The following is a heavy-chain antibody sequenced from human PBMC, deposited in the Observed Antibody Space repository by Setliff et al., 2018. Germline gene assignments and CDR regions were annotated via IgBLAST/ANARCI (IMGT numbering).Heavy chain of an antibody. CDR1: GGTFSDYY. CDR2: INHRGST. J-gene: IGHJ4*02. CDR3: ARTGTYRYFDY. V-gene: IGHV4-34*09. Sequence: SETLSLTCAAYGGTFSDYYWTWIRQTPGKGLEWVGEINHRGSTNYNPSLKSRVTISVDTSKNQFSLKLSSVTAADTAVYYCARTGTYRYFDYWGQGTQVTVSS. D-gene: IGHD1-1*01.